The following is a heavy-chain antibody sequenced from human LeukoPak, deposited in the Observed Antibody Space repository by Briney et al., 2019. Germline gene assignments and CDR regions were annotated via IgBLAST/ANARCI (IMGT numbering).Heavy chain of an antibody. D-gene: IGHD4-23*01. CDR1: GFTVTSNY. J-gene: IGHJ4*02. CDR3: AREYYGGNHYFDY. V-gene: IGHV3-64*01. CDR2: ISSNGGST. Sequence: GSLRLSCAASGFTVTSNYMSWVRQAPGKGLEYVSAISSNGGSTYYANSVKGRFTISRDNSKNTLYLQMGSLRAEDMAVYYCAREYYGGNHYFDYWGQGTLVTVSS.